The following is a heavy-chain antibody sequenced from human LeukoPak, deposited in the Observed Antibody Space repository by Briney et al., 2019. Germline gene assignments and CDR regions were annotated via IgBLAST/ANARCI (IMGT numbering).Heavy chain of an antibody. D-gene: IGHD3-9*01. CDR2: ISGSGGST. V-gene: IGHV3-23*01. CDR1: GFTFSSYA. Sequence: GGSLRLSCAASGFTFSSYAMSWVRQAPGKGLEWVSAISGSGGSTYYADSVKGRFTISRDNSKNTLYLQMNSLRAEDTAVYYCAREMGSLRYFDWTISPSDYWGQGTLVTVSS. CDR3: AREMGSLRYFDWTISPSDY. J-gene: IGHJ4*02.